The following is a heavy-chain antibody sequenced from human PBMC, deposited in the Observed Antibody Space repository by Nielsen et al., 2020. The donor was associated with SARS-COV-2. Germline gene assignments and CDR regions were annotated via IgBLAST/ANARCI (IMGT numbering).Heavy chain of an antibody. CDR3: ARDGWGQQLDSFIDY. CDR2: ISAYNGNT. V-gene: IGHV1-18*01. D-gene: IGHD6-13*01. CDR1: GYSFNTYG. Sequence: ASVKVSCKASGYSFNTYGITWVRQAPGQGLEWMGWISAYNGNTNYAQKLQGRVTMTTDTSTSTAYMELRSLRSDDTAVYYCARDGWGQQLDSFIDYWGQGTLVTVSS. J-gene: IGHJ4*02.